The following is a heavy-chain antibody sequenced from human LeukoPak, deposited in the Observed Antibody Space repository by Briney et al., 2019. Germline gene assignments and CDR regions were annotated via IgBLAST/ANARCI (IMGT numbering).Heavy chain of an antibody. J-gene: IGHJ4*02. Sequence: GESLKISCKGSGYSFTSYWIGWVHQMPGKGLEWIGIIFPGDSDTTYSPSLQGQVTISADKSINTAYLQWSSLRASDTAMYYCATSESQTRFDYWGQGTPVTVSS. CDR1: GYSFTSYW. V-gene: IGHV5-51*07. CDR3: ATSESQTRFDY. CDR2: IFPGDSDT. D-gene: IGHD1/OR15-1a*01.